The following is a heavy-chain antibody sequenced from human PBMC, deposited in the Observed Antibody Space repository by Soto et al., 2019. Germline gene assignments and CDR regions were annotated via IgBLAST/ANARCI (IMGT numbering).Heavy chain of an antibody. D-gene: IGHD5-18*01. V-gene: IGHV3-48*03. CDR3: TREAGTAMANFDY. CDR2: ISSTGNTI. Sequence: PGGSLSLSCAASGFTFSSYEMNWVRQVPGQGLEWVSYISSTGNTIYYADSVKGRFTASRDNAKNSLYLQMNSLRAEDTAVYYCTREAGTAMANFDYWGQGTVVTVSS. CDR1: GFTFSSYE. J-gene: IGHJ4*02.